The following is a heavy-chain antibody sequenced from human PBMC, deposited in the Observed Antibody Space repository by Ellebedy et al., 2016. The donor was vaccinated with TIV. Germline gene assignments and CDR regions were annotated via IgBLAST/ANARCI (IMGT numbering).Heavy chain of an antibody. J-gene: IGHJ4*02. CDR2: IRSKAYGGTT. D-gene: IGHD3-10*01. V-gene: IGHV3-49*04. CDR1: GFTFSNYE. Sequence: GGSLRLSCAASGFTFSNYEMTWVRQAPGKGLEWVGFIRSKAYGGTTEYAVSVKGRFTISRDDSKSIAYLQMNSLKTEDTAVYYCTRAYTWYYGSGRNFDYWGQGTLVTVSS. CDR3: TRAYTWYYGSGRNFDY.